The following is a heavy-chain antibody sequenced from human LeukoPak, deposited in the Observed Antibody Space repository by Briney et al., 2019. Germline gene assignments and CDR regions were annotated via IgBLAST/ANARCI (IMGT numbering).Heavy chain of an antibody. CDR1: GFTFSSYW. Sequence: GGSLRLSCAASGFTFSSYWMSWVRQAPGKGLEWVSSISASPFSTYYADSVKGRFTISRDNSKNTLYLQMNTLRAEDTAVYYCARAEIWGQGTLVTVSS. J-gene: IGHJ4*02. CDR3: ARAEI. CDR2: ISASPFST. V-gene: IGHV3-23*01.